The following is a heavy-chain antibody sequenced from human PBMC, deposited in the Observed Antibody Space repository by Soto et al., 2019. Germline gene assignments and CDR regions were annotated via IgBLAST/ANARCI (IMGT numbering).Heavy chain of an antibody. Sequence: EVQLVESGGGLVQPGGSLRLSCAASGFTFSNSDMHWVRQATGKGLEWVSAIGRGGDTYYPGSVKGRFTISRENAKNSLYLQMNSLKTEDTAVYYCTTDTAHYYYDSTHIDYWGQGTLVTVSS. CDR3: TTDTAHYYYDSTHIDY. J-gene: IGHJ4*02. D-gene: IGHD3-22*01. CDR2: IGRGGDT. V-gene: IGHV3-13*01. CDR1: GFTFSNSD.